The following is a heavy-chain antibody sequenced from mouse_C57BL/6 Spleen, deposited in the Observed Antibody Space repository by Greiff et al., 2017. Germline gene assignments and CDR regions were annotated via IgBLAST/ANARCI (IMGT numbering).Heavy chain of an antibody. CDR3: ARDDGYYVWFAY. Sequence: EVQRVESGGGLVKPGGSLKLSCAASGFTFSSYTMSWVRQTPEKRLEWVATISGGGGNTYYPDSVKGRFTISRDNAKNTLYLQMSSLRSEDTALYYCARDDGYYVWFAYWGQGTLVTVSA. J-gene: IGHJ3*01. CDR1: GFTFSSYT. CDR2: ISGGGGNT. V-gene: IGHV5-9*01. D-gene: IGHD2-3*01.